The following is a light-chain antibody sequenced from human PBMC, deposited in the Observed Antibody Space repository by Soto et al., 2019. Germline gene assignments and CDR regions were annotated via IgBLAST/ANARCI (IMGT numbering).Light chain of an antibody. Sequence: AIRMTQSPSSFSASTGDRVTITCRASQGISSYLAWYQQKPGKAPKLLIYGASTLQSRVPSKFRSSGSGTDFPLTLSSLQSEEFATYYYQQYYSYPPAFCPGTKVDIK. CDR1: QGISSY. CDR3: QQYYSYPPA. CDR2: GAS. V-gene: IGKV1-8*01. J-gene: IGKJ3*01.